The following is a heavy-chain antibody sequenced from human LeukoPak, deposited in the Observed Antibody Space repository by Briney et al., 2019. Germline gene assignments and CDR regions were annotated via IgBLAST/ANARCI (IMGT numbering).Heavy chain of an antibody. J-gene: IGHJ4*02. Sequence: GSSVKVSCKASGGTFSKYTISWVRQRPGQGLEWMGGIIPIFGTANYAQKFQGRVTITADESTSTAYMELSSLRSEDTAVYYCAREGIAAAGKYYFDYWGQGTLVTVSS. CDR3: AREGIAAAGKYYFDY. D-gene: IGHD6-13*01. CDR2: IIPIFGTA. V-gene: IGHV1-69*01. CDR1: GGTFSKYT.